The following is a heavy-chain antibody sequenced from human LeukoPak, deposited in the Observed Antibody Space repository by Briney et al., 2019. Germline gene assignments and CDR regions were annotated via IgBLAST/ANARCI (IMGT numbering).Heavy chain of an antibody. Sequence: GGSLRLSCAASGFTFSSYAMHWVRQAPGKGLEWVAVISYDGSNKYYADSVKGRFTISRDNSKNTLYLQMNSLRAEDTAVYYCARGLLQFDYWDQGTLVTVSS. CDR2: ISYDGSNK. CDR1: GFTFSSYA. D-gene: IGHD3-22*01. CDR3: ARGLLQFDY. V-gene: IGHV3-30*04. J-gene: IGHJ4*02.